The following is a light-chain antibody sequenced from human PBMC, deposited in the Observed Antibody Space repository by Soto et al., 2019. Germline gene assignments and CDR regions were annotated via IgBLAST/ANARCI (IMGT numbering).Light chain of an antibody. V-gene: IGKV1-5*01. CDR2: DAS. CDR1: QGITGW. CDR3: QKYNSAPWT. Sequence: DIQLTQSPSTLSASVGDRVTITCRASQGITGWLAWYQQKPGKAPKLLIFDASTLESGVPPRFTGSGSGTEFTLTISSLQPEDVATYYCQKYNSAPWTFGQGTKVDIK. J-gene: IGKJ1*01.